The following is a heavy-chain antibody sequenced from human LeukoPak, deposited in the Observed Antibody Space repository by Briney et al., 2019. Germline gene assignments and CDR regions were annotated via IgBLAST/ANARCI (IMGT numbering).Heavy chain of an antibody. CDR2: IRYDGSNK. D-gene: IGHD6-13*01. CDR3: ANDREKQQLVRDYFDY. V-gene: IGHV3-30*02. CDR1: GFTFSSYG. J-gene: IGHJ4*02. Sequence: GGSLRLSCAASGFTFSSYGMHWVRQAPGKGLEWVAFIRYDGSNKYYADSVKGRFTISRDNSKNTLYLQMNSLRAEDTAVYYCANDREKQQLVRDYFDYWGQGTLVTVSS.